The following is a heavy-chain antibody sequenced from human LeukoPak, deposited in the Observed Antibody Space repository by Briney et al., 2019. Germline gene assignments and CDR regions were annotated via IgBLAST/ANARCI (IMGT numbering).Heavy chain of an antibody. D-gene: IGHD4-11*01. CDR2: INHSGST. V-gene: IGHV4-34*01. Sequence: SETLSLTCAGYGGSFSGYYWSWIRQPPGKGLEWIGEINHSGSTNYNPSLKSRVSIAVDTSKNQYSLKLSSVTAADTAVYYCARADSGVTTGLFYYYMGVWGKGTTVTVSS. J-gene: IGHJ6*03. CDR1: GGSFSGYY. CDR3: ARADSGVTTGLFYYYMGV.